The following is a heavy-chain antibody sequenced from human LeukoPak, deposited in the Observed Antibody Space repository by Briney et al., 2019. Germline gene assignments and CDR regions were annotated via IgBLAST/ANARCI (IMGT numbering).Heavy chain of an antibody. CDR2: MNPNSGNT. V-gene: IGHV1-8*01. J-gene: IGHJ4*02. D-gene: IGHD6-13*01. CDR1: GYTFTSYD. Sequence: ASVKVSCKASGYTFTSYDINWVRQATGQGLEWMGWMNPNSGNTGYAQNFQGRVTMTRNTSISTAYMELSSLTSEDSAVYYCARRLGAAGTTPHYWGQGTLVTVSS. CDR3: ARRLGAAGTTPHY.